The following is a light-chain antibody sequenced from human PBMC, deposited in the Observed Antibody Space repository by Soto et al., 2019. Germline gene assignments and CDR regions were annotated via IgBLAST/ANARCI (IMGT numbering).Light chain of an antibody. CDR2: EVS. V-gene: IGLV2-14*01. J-gene: IGLJ2*01. CDR3: TSYTSTTKV. Sequence: QSALTQPASVSGSPGQSITISCTGTSSDVDGYKYVSWYQQHPGKAPKVMIYEVSNRPSGVSNRFSGSKSGNTASLTISGLQAEDEADYYYTSYTSTTKVFGGGTKLTVL. CDR1: SSDVDGYKY.